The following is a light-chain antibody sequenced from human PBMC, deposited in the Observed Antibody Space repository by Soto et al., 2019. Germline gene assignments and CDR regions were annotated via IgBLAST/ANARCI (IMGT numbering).Light chain of an antibody. CDR1: QSVSSNY. Sequence: SVLQPYTNTLSLSPGERAPLSCMASQSVSSNYLAGFQQKPGQAPRLLIYGASGRATGIPDRFSGSGSGTDFTLTISRLEPEDFAVYYCQQYDSSLTPAGRGKV. CDR3: QQYDSSLT. J-gene: IGKJ4*01. CDR2: GAS. V-gene: IGKV3-20*01.